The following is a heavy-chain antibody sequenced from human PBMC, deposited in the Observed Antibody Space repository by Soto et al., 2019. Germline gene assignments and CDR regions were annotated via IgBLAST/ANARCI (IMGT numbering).Heavy chain of an antibody. CDR1: GGSISSYY. CDR2: IFYSGSS. V-gene: IGHV4-59*01. D-gene: IGHD7-27*01. CDR3: VRTGLGWFDP. J-gene: IGHJ5*02. Sequence: QVQLQESGPGLVKPSETLSLTCTVSGGSISSYYWSWVRQPPGKGLEWIGYIFYSGSSNYNPSLKSPVTISVDASKNQFALKLSSVTAADTAVYYGVRTGLGWFDPWGQGTLVTVSS.